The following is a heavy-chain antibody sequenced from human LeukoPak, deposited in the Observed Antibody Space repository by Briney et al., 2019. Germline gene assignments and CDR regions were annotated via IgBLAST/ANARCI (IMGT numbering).Heavy chain of an antibody. Sequence: SETLSLTCTVSGGPISSYYWSWIRQPPGKGLEWIGYIYYSGGTNYNPSLKSRVTISVDTSKNQFSLKLSSVTAADTAVYYCARNYGPGSYLYAPVDHYYYYGMDVWGQGTTVTVSS. CDR1: GGPISSYY. CDR2: IYYSGGT. J-gene: IGHJ6*02. V-gene: IGHV4-59*01. CDR3: ARNYGPGSYLYAPVDHYYYYGMDV. D-gene: IGHD3-10*01.